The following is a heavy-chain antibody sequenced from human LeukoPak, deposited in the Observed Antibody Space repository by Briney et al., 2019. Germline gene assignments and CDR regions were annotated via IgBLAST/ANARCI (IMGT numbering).Heavy chain of an antibody. CDR3: ARDPTLYVWGSYRYNWFDP. CDR1: GGSISSGSYY. CDR2: IYYSGST. V-gene: IGHV4-39*07. D-gene: IGHD3-16*02. J-gene: IGHJ5*02. Sequence: PSETLSLTCTVSGGSISSGSYYWGWIRQPPGKGLEWIGSIYYSGSTYYNPSLKSRVTISVDTSKNQFSLKLSSVTAADTAVYYCARDPTLYVWGSYRYNWFDPWGQGTLVTVSS.